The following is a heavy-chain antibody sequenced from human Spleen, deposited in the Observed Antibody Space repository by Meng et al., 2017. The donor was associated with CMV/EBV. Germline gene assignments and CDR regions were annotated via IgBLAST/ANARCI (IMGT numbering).Heavy chain of an antibody. Sequence: SLKISCAASGFTFSSYAMSWVRQAPGKGLEWVSGISWNSGSIGYADSVKGRFTISRDNAKNSLYLQMNSLRAEDTALYYCATLVVPAARDHYYYYGMDVWGQGTTVTVSS. D-gene: IGHD2-2*01. V-gene: IGHV3-9*01. J-gene: IGHJ6*02. CDR1: GFTFSSYA. CDR3: ATLVVPAARDHYYYYGMDV. CDR2: ISWNSGSI.